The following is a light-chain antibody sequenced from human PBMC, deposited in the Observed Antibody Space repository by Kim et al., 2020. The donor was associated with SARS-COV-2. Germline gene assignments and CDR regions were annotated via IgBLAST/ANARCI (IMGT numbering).Light chain of an antibody. CDR3: QQYGNPPQT. Sequence: LSPGETATLSCRASQTVTSSYLAWYQHKSGQPPRLLIYDSSKRAAGVSDRFRGSGPGADFTLTISRLEPEDFAVYFCQQYGNPPQTFGPGTKLEI. CDR1: QTVTSSY. V-gene: IGKV3-20*01. CDR2: DSS. J-gene: IGKJ2*01.